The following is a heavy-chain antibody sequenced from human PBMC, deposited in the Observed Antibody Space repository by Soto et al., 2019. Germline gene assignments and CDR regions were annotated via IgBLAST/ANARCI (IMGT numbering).Heavy chain of an antibody. CDR2: FDPEDGET. CDR1: GYTLTELS. Sequence: ASVKVSCKVSGYTLTELSMHWVRQAPGKGLEWMGGFDPEDGETIYAQKFQGRVTMTEDTSTDTAYMELSSLRSEDTAVYYCARYLPYYYYYGMDVWGQGTTVTVSS. J-gene: IGHJ6*02. CDR3: ARYLPYYYYYGMDV. D-gene: IGHD3-9*01. V-gene: IGHV1-24*01.